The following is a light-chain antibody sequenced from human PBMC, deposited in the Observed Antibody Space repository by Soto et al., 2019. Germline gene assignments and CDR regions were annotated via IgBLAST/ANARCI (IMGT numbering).Light chain of an antibody. CDR2: GNR. CDR1: NSSLGAGYD. V-gene: IGLV1-40*01. CDR3: QAYDYSLTAFV. Sequence: QSVLTQPPSVSGAPGQRVTISCTGNNSSLGAGYDVHWYQQLPGAAPKLVVFGNRNRPSGVPERFSGSKSGTSASLAITGLQAEDEADYYCQAYDYSLTAFVFGGGTKLTVL. J-gene: IGLJ3*02.